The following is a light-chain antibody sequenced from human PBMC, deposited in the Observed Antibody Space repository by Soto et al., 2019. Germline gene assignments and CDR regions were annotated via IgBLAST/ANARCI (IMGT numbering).Light chain of an antibody. CDR2: DVS. Sequence: QSALTQPASVSGSPGQSITISCTGTSSDVGGYNYVSWYQQNPGKAPKVMIYDVSNRPSGVSNRFSGSKSGNTASLTISGLQAEDEADYYCSSYTSSSTLLYVFGTGTKLTVL. CDR3: SSYTSSSTLLYV. J-gene: IGLJ1*01. V-gene: IGLV2-14*01. CDR1: SSDVGGYNY.